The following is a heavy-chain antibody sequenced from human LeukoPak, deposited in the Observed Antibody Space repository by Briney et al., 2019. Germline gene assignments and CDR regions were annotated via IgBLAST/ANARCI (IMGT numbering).Heavy chain of an antibody. Sequence: SETLSLTCAVYGGSFSGYYWSWIRQPPGKGLEWIGEINHSGSTNYNPSLKSRVTISVDTSKNQFSLKLSSVTAADTAVYYCARHKLGSSYYYYYGMDVWGQGTTVTVSS. CDR3: ARHKLGSSYYYYYGMDV. CDR2: INHSGST. CDR1: GGSFSGYY. V-gene: IGHV4-34*01. J-gene: IGHJ6*02. D-gene: IGHD6-13*01.